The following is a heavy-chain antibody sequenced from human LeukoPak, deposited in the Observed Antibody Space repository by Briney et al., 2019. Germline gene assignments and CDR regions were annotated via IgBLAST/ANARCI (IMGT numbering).Heavy chain of an antibody. J-gene: IGHJ6*02. D-gene: IGHD6-13*01. CDR1: GGTFSSYA. Sequence: ASVKVSCKASGGTFSSYAISWVRQAPGQGLEWMGRIIPILGIANYAQKFQGRVTITADKSTSTAYMELSSLRSEDTAVYYCARAPLDYYYYGMDVWGQGTTVTVSS. CDR2: IIPILGIA. V-gene: IGHV1-69*04. CDR3: ARAPLDYYYYGMDV.